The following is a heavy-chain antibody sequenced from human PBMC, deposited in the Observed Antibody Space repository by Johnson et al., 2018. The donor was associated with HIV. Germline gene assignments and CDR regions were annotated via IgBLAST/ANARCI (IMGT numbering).Heavy chain of an antibody. CDR3: AKDYYGSGSKHDAFDI. D-gene: IGHD3-10*01. CDR1: GFTFSSYG. CDR2: ISYDGSNK. V-gene: IGHV3-30*19. Sequence: QVQLLESGGGVVQPGGSLRLSCAASGFTFSSYGMHWVRQAPGKGLEWVAVISYDGSNKYYADSVKGRFTISRDNSKNTLYLQMNSLRAEDTAVYYCAKDYYGSGSKHDAFDIWGQGTMVTVSS. J-gene: IGHJ3*02.